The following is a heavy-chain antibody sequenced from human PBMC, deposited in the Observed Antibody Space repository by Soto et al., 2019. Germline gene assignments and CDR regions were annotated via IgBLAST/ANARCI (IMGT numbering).Heavy chain of an antibody. D-gene: IGHD5-18*01. J-gene: IGHJ4*02. CDR1: GFNLNSYA. CDR2: ISYDGRRT. V-gene: IGHV3-30*04. Sequence: QVQLVESGGGVVQPGRSLTLSCARSGFNLNSYAMHWVRQAPGKGLEWVAVISYDGRRTYYADSVKGRFTISRDTSKNTLSLQMHSLRAEDTAVYYCARVATAMVYDYWGQGTLVTVTS. CDR3: ARVATAMVYDY.